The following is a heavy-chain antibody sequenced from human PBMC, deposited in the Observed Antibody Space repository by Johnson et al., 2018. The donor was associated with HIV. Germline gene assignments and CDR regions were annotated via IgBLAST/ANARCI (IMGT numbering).Heavy chain of an antibody. Sequence: VQLVESGGGLIQPGGSLRLSCAASGFTVSSNYMSWVRQAPGKGLEWVSVIYSGGSTYYADSVKGRFAISRDNSKNTLYLQMNSLRAEDTAVYYCAKDQAVAGRGLFAFDIWGHGTMVTVSS. D-gene: IGHD6-19*01. CDR1: GFTVSSNY. CDR3: AKDQAVAGRGLFAFDI. J-gene: IGHJ3*02. V-gene: IGHV3-53*01. CDR2: IYSGGST.